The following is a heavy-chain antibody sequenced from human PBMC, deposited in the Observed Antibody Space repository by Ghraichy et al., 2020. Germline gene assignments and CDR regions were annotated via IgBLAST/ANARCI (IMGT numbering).Heavy chain of an antibody. CDR1: GFTFSSYA. J-gene: IGHJ6*03. Sequence: GGSLRLSCAASGFTFSSYAMSWVRQAPGKGLEWVSAISGSGGSTYYADSVRGRFTISRDNSKNTLYLQMNSLRAEDTAVYYCAKAVGLTTLYYYYMDVWGKGTTVTVSS. CDR2: ISGSGGST. D-gene: IGHD1-26*01. V-gene: IGHV3-23*01. CDR3: AKAVGLTTLYYYYMDV.